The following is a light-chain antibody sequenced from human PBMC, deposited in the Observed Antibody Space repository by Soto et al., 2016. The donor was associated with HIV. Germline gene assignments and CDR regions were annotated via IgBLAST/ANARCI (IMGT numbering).Light chain of an antibody. V-gene: IGLV3-21*01. CDR3: QVWDSTTDHVV. Sequence: SYVLTQPPSVSVAPGKTARITCGGNNIGSKSVHWYQQKSGQAPVLVVYDDSDRPSGIPERFSGSNSGNTATLTINRVEAGDEADYYCQVWDSTTDHVVFGGGTKLTVL. CDR1: NIGSKS. CDR2: DDS. J-gene: IGLJ2*01.